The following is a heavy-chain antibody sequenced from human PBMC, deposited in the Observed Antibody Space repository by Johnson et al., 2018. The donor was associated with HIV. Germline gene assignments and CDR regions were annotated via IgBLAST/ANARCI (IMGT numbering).Heavy chain of an antibody. J-gene: IGHJ3*02. CDR2: ITCNGGST. V-gene: IGHV3-20*04. Sequence: VQLVESGGGVVRPGGSLRLSCAASGFTFDDYGMSWVRQAPGKGLEWVSGITCNGGSTCYADSVKGRFTISRDNSKNTLYLQMNSLRAEDTAVYYCARALGGSGLADAFDIWGQGTMVTVSS. CDR1: GFTFDDYG. CDR3: ARALGGSGLADAFDI. D-gene: IGHD3-10*01.